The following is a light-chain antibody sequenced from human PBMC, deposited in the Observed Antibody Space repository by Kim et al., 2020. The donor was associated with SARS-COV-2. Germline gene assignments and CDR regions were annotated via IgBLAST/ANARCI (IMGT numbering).Light chain of an antibody. J-gene: IGKJ5*01. CDR1: QDISTH. V-gene: IGKV1-9*01. CDR2: GAS. CDR3: QQVDSYPIT. Sequence: GDRVTLTCRAGQDISTHLAWYQQKPGKAPKLLIYGASTLQSGVPSRFSGSGSGTHFTLTISSLQPEDFGTYYCQQVDSYPITFGQGARLEIK.